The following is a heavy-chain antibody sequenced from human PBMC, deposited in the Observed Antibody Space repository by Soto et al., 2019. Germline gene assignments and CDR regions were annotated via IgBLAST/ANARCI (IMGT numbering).Heavy chain of an antibody. Sequence: EVQLVESGGGLVQPGESLRLSCAASGFNVSSNYMSWVRQAPGKGLEWVSIIYSGGSTYYADSVKGRFTISRDNSKNTLYLQMNSLRAEDTAVYYCARESIVGSTNTFDYWGQGTLVTVSS. D-gene: IGHD1-26*01. V-gene: IGHV3-66*01. CDR3: ARESIVGSTNTFDY. CDR2: IYSGGST. J-gene: IGHJ4*02. CDR1: GFNVSSNY.